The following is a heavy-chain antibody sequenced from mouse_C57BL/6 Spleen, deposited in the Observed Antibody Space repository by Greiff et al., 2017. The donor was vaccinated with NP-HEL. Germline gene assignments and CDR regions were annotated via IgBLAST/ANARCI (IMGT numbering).Heavy chain of an antibody. CDR3: ARGDHYYGSSYFDY. D-gene: IGHD1-1*01. CDR2: IYPGSGST. V-gene: IGHV1-55*01. CDR1: GYTFTSYW. Sequence: VKLQQPGAELVKPGASVKMSCKASGYTFTSYWITWVKQRPGQGLEWIGDIYPGSGSTNYNEKFKSKATLTVDTSSSTAYMQLSSLTSEDSAVYYGARGDHYYGSSYFDYWGQGTTLTVSS. J-gene: IGHJ2*01.